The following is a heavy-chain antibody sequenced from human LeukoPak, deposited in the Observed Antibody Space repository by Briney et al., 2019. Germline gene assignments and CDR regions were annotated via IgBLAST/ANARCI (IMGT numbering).Heavy chain of an antibody. Sequence: GGSLRLSCAASGFAFSSYWMNWVRQVPGKGLVWVSRIASDGNNRDYADSVKGRFTISRDNAKNTLYLQMNSLRVEDTAVYYCARGRPHGNDYWGQGTLVTVSS. J-gene: IGHJ4*02. CDR1: GFAFSSYW. D-gene: IGHD4-23*01. V-gene: IGHV3-74*01. CDR3: ARGRPHGNDY. CDR2: IASDGNNR.